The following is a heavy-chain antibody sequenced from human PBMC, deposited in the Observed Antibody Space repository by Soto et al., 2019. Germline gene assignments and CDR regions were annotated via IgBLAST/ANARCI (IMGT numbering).Heavy chain of an antibody. CDR2: IIPIFGTA. V-gene: IGHV1-69*01. CDR3: ARDTGRYQLTNDDSYYGMDV. CDR1: GGTFSSYA. Sequence: QVQLVQSGAEVKKPGSSVKVSCKASGGTFSSYAISWVRQAPGQGLEWMGGIIPIFGTANYAQKLQVRDTMTADECTSTAYMELSSLRSEDTAVYYGARDTGRYQLTNDDSYYGMDVWGQGTTVTVAS. D-gene: IGHD2-2*01. J-gene: IGHJ6*02.